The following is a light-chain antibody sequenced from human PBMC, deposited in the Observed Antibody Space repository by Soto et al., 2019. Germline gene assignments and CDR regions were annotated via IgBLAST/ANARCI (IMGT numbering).Light chain of an antibody. CDR3: QQYNT. J-gene: IGKJ2*01. V-gene: IGKV1-5*03. CDR1: QSISSW. CDR2: KAS. Sequence: DIQMTQTPSTLSASVGDRVTITCRASQSISSWLAWYQQKPGKAPKLLIYKASSLESGVPSRFSGSGSGTEFTLTISSLQPDDFATYYCQQYNTFGQGTKLEIK.